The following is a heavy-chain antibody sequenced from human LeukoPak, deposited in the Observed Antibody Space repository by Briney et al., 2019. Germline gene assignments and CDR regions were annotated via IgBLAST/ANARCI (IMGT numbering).Heavy chain of an antibody. CDR2: ISSSSSCT. J-gene: IGHJ4*02. CDR3: ARDTRDGYNFDY. Sequence: GGTLRLSCAASGFTFSDYYMSWIRQAPGKGLEWVSYISSSSSCTNYADSVKGRFTISRDNAKTSLYLQMNSLRAEDTAVYYCARDTRDGYNFDYWGQGTLVTSSS. CDR1: GFTFSDYY. D-gene: IGHD5-24*01. V-gene: IGHV3-11*05.